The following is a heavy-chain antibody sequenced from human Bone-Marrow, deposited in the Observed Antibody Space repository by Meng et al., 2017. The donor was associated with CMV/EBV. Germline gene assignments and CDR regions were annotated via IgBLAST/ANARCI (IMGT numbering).Heavy chain of an antibody. CDR2: ISYDGSNK. D-gene: IGHD6-13*01. CDR3: ARARGEQQLVILDAFDF. CDR1: GFTFSSYA. J-gene: IGHJ3*01. V-gene: IGHV3-30-3*01. Sequence: GESLKISCAASGFTFSSYAMHWVRQAPGKGLEWVAVISYDGSNKYYADSVKGRFTISRDNSKNTLYLQMNSLRAEDTAVYYCARARGEQQLVILDAFDFWGQGTMVTVSS.